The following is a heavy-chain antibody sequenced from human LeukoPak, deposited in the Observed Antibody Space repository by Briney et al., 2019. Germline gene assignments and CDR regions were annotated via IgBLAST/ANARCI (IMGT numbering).Heavy chain of an antibody. J-gene: IGHJ6*03. Sequence: GGSLRLSCAASGFTFSSYSMNWVRQAPGKGLEWVSYISSSSSTIYYADSVKGRFTISRDNAKNSLYLQMNSLRAEDTAVYYCTRDGDTTMVGGYYYYMDVWGKGTTVTVSS. V-gene: IGHV3-48*01. CDR2: ISSSSSTI. CDR3: TRDGDTTMVGGYYYYMDV. D-gene: IGHD5-18*01. CDR1: GFTFSSYS.